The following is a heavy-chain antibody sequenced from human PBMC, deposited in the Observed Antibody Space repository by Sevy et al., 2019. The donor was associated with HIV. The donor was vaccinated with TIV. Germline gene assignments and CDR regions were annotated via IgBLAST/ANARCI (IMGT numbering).Heavy chain of an antibody. CDR3: ARGENNDEFFQY. CDR1: GFIFSNFA. D-gene: IGHD1-26*01. CDR2: TSYDGSHK. J-gene: IGHJ1*01. Sequence: GGSLRLSCTVSGFIFSNFAMHWVRQAPGKGRGWVAVTSYDGSHKYYADSVKGRFTVSRDNSRNILSLEMSSLRRDDTAVYYCARGENNDEFFQYWGQGTLVTVSS. V-gene: IGHV3-30*04.